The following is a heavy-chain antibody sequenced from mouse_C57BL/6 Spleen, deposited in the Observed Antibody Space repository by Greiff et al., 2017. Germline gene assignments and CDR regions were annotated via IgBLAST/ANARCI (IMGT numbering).Heavy chain of an antibody. Sequence: EVQLQQSGTVLARPGASVKMSCKTSGYTFTSYWMHWVKQRPGQGLEWIGAIYPGNSDTSYNQKFKGKAKLTAVTSASTAYMELSSLTNEDSAVYYCTRSGDYDDGGFAYWGQGTLVTVSA. CDR3: TRSGDYDDGGFAY. CDR1: GYTFTSYW. D-gene: IGHD2-4*01. CDR2: IYPGNSDT. J-gene: IGHJ3*01. V-gene: IGHV1-5*01.